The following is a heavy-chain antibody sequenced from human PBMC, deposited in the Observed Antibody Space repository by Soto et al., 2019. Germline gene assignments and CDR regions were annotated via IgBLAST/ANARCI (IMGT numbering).Heavy chain of an antibody. CDR3: GVQYDY. Sequence: GGSLRLSFAASGFTLSSYGMHWVRQGPGKGLEWVAAISGRTGDTAYADSVRGRFTLSRDSSTYTMFLQMNSLRAEDTAVYYCGVQYDYWGKGTLVTVSS. J-gene: IGHJ4*02. CDR2: ISGRTGDT. V-gene: IGHV3-23*01. CDR1: GFTLSSYG.